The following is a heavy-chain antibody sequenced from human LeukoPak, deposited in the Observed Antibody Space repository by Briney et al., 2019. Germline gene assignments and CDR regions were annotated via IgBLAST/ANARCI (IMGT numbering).Heavy chain of an antibody. Sequence: GGSLRLSCAASGFTVSSYGMTWVRQAPGKGLEWVANIKQDGSEKHYVDSVKGRFTISRDNAKKSLFLHMNSLRVEDTAVYYCARGSEYTSSTNYYFDYWGQGTLVTVSS. CDR1: GFTVSSYG. V-gene: IGHV3-7*01. D-gene: IGHD6-6*01. CDR3: ARGSEYTSSTNYYFDY. J-gene: IGHJ4*02. CDR2: IKQDGSEK.